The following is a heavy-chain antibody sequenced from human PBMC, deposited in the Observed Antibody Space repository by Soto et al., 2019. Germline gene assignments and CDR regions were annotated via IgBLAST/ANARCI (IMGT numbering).Heavy chain of an antibody. Sequence: SESLSLSCTVSGGSISRGDYYWSWIRQPPGKGLEWIGYIYYSGSTYYNPSLKSRVTISVDTSKNQFSLKLSSVTAADTAVYYCARGTVEVLRYFDWLPQYYYYGMDVWGQGTTVTVSS. V-gene: IGHV4-30-4*01. CDR3: ARGTVEVLRYFDWLPQYYYYGMDV. D-gene: IGHD3-9*01. J-gene: IGHJ6*02. CDR2: IYYSGST. CDR1: GGSISRGDYY.